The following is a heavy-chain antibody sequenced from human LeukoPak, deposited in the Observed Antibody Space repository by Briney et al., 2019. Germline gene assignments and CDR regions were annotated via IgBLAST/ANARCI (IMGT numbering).Heavy chain of an antibody. CDR2: ISYDGSSK. J-gene: IGHJ4*02. V-gene: IGHV3-30*09. CDR1: GFTFSNYA. Sequence: GGSLRLSRAASGFTFSNYAMHWVRQAPGKGLAWVAVISYDGSSKIYADSVEGRFVISRDNAKNSLYLQLNTLRVEDTAVYYCARDPGNSGYDLAFDYWGQGTLVTVSS. D-gene: IGHD5-12*01. CDR3: ARDPGNSGYDLAFDY.